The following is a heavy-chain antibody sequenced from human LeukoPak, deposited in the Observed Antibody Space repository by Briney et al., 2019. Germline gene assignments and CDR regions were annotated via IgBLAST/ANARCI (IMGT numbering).Heavy chain of an antibody. CDR1: GYTFTAYY. CDR3: ARAGMIVQPSAQNDY. Sequence: ASVKVSCKASGYTFTAYYIHWVRQAPGQGLEWMAWIDPDNGGTNYLQKFRARVTMTRDTSISTVYMELSSLTSDDTAVYYCARAGMIVQPSAQNDYWGQGTLVTVSS. CDR2: IDPDNGGT. V-gene: IGHV1-2*02. J-gene: IGHJ4*02. D-gene: IGHD3-22*01.